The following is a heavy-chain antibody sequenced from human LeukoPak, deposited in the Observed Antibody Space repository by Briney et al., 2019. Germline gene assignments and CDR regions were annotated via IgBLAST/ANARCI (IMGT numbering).Heavy chain of an antibody. Sequence: GGSLRLSCAASGFTFNSYAMSWVREALGEGRGWGSAICGSGGSTYYADSVKGRFTIYRDNSKNTLYLHITRLSAEDTAVYYCAKGRPRHFGESLASYYSMDVWGQGTTVTVSS. CDR2: ICGSGGST. J-gene: IGHJ6*02. CDR1: GFTFNSYA. V-gene: IGHV3-23*01. CDR3: AKGRPRHFGESLASYYSMDV. D-gene: IGHD3-10*01.